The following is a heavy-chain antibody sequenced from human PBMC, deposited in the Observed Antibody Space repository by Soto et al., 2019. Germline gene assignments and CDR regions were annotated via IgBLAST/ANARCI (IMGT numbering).Heavy chain of an antibody. Sequence: QVQLVQSGAEEKKPGASVKVSCKASGYSFTSYGMHWVRQAPGQRLEWMGWINGGNGNTKYSQKFQGRVTITRDTAASTAYMELSSLTAEDTAVYYCARAAGPGFVGPWGQGPLVNVSS. D-gene: IGHD3-16*02. J-gene: IGHJ5*02. CDR2: INGGNGNT. CDR3: ARAAGPGFVGP. CDR1: GYSFTSYG. V-gene: IGHV1-3*05.